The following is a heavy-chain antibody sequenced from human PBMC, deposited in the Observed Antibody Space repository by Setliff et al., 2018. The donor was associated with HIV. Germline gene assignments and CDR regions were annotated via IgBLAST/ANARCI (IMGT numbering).Heavy chain of an antibody. CDR1: GGSFSGYY. V-gene: IGHV4-34*01. Sequence: KPSETLSLTCAVYGGSFSGYYWSWIRQPPGKGLEWIGEINHSGSTNYNPSLKSRATISVDTSKNQFSLKLSSVTAADTAVYYCARGNAYPGIQLVDYWGQGTLVTVPQ. CDR3: ARGNAYPGIQLVDY. CDR2: INHSGST. D-gene: IGHD5-18*01. J-gene: IGHJ4*02.